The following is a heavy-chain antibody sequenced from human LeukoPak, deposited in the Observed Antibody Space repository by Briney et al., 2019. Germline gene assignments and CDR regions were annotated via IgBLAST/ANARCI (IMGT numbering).Heavy chain of an antibody. J-gene: IGHJ3*02. V-gene: IGHV4-4*02. Sequence: SETLSLTCAVSGGSVSSSNWWSWVRQPPGKGLEWIGEIYHSGTTNYNPSLKSRVTISVDKSKNQFSLKLSSVTAADTAVYYCARTVTPGLGAFDIWGQGTMVTVSS. CDR1: GGSVSSSNW. CDR2: IYHSGTT. CDR3: ARTVTPGLGAFDI. D-gene: IGHD4-17*01.